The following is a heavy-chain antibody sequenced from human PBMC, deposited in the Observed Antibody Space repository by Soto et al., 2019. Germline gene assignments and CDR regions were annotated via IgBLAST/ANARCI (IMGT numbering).Heavy chain of an antibody. V-gene: IGHV4-61*01. J-gene: IGHJ4*02. Sequence: SETLSLTCTVSGDSVSSGTYYWSWIRQPPGKGLEWIGYIYYSGSTNYNPSLKSRVTISVDTSKNQFSLNLSSVTAADTAVYYCARHPGYYDILTGYTTYYFDSWGQGILVTVSS. CDR1: GDSVSSGTYY. CDR2: IYYSGST. D-gene: IGHD3-9*01. CDR3: ARHPGYYDILTGYTTYYFDS.